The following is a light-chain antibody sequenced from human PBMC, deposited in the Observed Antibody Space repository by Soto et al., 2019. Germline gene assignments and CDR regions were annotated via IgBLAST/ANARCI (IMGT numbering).Light chain of an antibody. J-gene: IGKJ1*01. CDR2: YSS. Sequence: ERVMTQSPATLSVSPGERASLSCRASQSIGSDLAWYQQKPGQAPRLLIYYSSTRATDIPARFTGSGSGTEFSLTISSLQSVDSAVYYCQQYNDWPRTFGQATKVDI. CDR3: QQYNDWPRT. CDR1: QSIGSD. V-gene: IGKV3-15*01.